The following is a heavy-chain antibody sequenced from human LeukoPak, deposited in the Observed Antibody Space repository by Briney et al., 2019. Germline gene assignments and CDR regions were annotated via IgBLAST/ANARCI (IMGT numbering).Heavy chain of an antibody. V-gene: IGHV3-15*01. D-gene: IGHD3-10*01. CDR1: GFTFSNVW. Sequence: GGSLRLSCAASGFTFSNVWMSWVRQAPGKGLEWVGRIKSKSDGGTTDNAAPVKGRFTISRDDSKNMLYLQMNSLKIEDTAVYYCTAASQVLLWFGDLNFAFWGQGTLVTVSS. CDR2: IKSKSDGGTT. CDR3: TAASQVLLWFGDLNFAF. J-gene: IGHJ4*02.